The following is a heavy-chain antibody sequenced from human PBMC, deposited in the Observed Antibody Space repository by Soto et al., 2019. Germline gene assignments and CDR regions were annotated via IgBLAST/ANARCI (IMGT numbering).Heavy chain of an antibody. D-gene: IGHD2-2*01. Sequence: SETLSLTCAVSGASVSSTYWWSWVRQPPGKGPEWIGEINHRGSANYNPSLKSRVTISVDRSKNQFSLKLSSVTAADTAVYYCARVPDRWGQGNLVTVSS. V-gene: IGHV4-4*02. CDR3: ARVPDR. CDR1: GASVSSTYW. CDR2: INHRGSA. J-gene: IGHJ5*02.